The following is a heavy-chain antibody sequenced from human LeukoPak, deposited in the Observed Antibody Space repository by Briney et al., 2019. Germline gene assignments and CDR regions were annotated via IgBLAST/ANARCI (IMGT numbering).Heavy chain of an antibody. CDR3: ARDGSSLAGPLSWYFDL. J-gene: IGHJ2*01. V-gene: IGHV4-30-4*01. D-gene: IGHD3-10*01. Sequence: SQTLSLTCTVSGGSISSGDYYWSWIRQPPGKGLEWIGYIYYSGSTYYNPSLESRVTISVDTSKNQFSLKLSSVTAADTAVYYCARDGSSLAGPLSWYFDLWGRGTLVTVSS. CDR2: IYYSGST. CDR1: GGSISSGDYY.